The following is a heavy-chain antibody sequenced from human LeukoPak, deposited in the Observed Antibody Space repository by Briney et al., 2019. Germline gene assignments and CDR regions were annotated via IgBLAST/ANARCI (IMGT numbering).Heavy chain of an antibody. CDR2: IIPIFGTA. Sequence: ASVKVSCKASGGTFSSYAISWVRQAPGQGLEWMGGIIPIFGTANYAQKFQGRVTITADESTSTAYMELSSLRSEDTAVYYCATLLVRGYSYGYVYWGQGTLVTVSS. CDR3: ATLLVRGYSYGYVY. CDR1: GGTFSSYA. V-gene: IGHV1-69*13. D-gene: IGHD5-18*01. J-gene: IGHJ4*02.